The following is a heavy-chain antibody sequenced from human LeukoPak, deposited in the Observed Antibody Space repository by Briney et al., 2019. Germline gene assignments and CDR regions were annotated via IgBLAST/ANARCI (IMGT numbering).Heavy chain of an antibody. CDR2: FDPEDGET. J-gene: IGHJ4*02. Sequence: GASVKVSCKVSGYTLTELSMHWVRQAPGKGLEWMGGFDPEDGETIYAQKFQGRVTMTRNTSISTAYMELSSLRPEDTAVYYCARGITGTFGYWGQGTLVTVSS. CDR3: ARGITGTFGY. V-gene: IGHV1-24*01. D-gene: IGHD1-20*01. CDR1: GYTLTELS.